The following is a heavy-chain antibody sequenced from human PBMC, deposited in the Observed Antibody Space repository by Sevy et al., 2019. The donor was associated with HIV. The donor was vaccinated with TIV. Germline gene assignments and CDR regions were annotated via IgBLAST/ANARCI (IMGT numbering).Heavy chain of an antibody. CDR3: ARDLPPSATTVAHFDY. D-gene: IGHD4-17*01. CDR2: ITNSGSAE. J-gene: IGHJ4*02. CDR1: GFTFSSYE. V-gene: IGHV3-48*03. Sequence: GGSLRLSCAASGFTFSSYEMNWVRQAPGKGLEWVSYITNSGSAEYYSDSVRGRFTISRDNTKNSLYLQMNSLRAEDTALYDCARDLPPSATTVAHFDYWGRGTLVTVSS.